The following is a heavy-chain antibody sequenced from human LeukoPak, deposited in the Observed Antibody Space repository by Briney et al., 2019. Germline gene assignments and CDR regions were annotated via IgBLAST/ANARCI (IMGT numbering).Heavy chain of an antibody. CDR1: GLTFSGYW. Sequence: GGSLRLSCAASGLTFSGYWMSWVRQAPGKGLEWVANINADGSEKYYVDSVKGRFTISRDNAKNSLCLQVNSLRAADTAVYYCARALGYQLLPGYYYYMDVWGKGTTVTVSS. CDR2: INADGSEK. CDR3: ARALGYQLLPGYYYYMDV. V-gene: IGHV3-7*01. D-gene: IGHD2-2*01. J-gene: IGHJ6*03.